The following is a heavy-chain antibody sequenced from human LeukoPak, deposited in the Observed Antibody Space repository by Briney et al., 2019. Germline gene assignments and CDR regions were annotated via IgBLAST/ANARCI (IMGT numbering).Heavy chain of an antibody. D-gene: IGHD2-15*01. CDR2: INHSGST. Sequence: PSETLSLTCAVYGGSFSGYYWSWIRQPPGKGLEWIGEINHSGSTNYNPSLKSRVTISVDTSKNQFSLKLSSVTAADTAVYYCARGVKCSGGSCYRVNDYWCQGTLVTVSS. CDR3: ARGVKCSGGSCYRVNDY. CDR1: GGSFSGYY. V-gene: IGHV4-34*01. J-gene: IGHJ4*02.